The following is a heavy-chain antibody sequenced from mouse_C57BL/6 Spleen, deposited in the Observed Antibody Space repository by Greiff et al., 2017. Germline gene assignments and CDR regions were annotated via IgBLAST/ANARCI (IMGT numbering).Heavy chain of an antibody. CDR3: SSPTYSSSYEAWFAY. J-gene: IGHJ3*01. V-gene: IGHV1-67*01. Sequence: QVQLQQSGPELVRPGVSVKISCKGSGYTFTDYAMHWVQQSHAKSLEWIGVISTYYGDASYTPMLQDKATMTVDNSSSTAYMELARLTSEDSAVDYCSSPTYSSSYEAWFAYWGQGTLVTVSA. CDR2: ISTYYGDA. CDR1: GYTFTDYA. D-gene: IGHD1-1*01.